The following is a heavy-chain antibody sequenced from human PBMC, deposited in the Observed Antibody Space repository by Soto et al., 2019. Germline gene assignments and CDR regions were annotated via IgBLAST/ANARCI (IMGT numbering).Heavy chain of an antibody. J-gene: IGHJ1*01. Sequence: EVPLVESGGGLVQPGGSLRLSCAASGFTFSTYSMNWVRQAPGKGLEWVSYISSSSTTIYYADSVKGRFTISRDNAKNSLYLQMNSLRAEDTAVYARGLYGDPREYFQYWGKGTLVTVSS. CDR1: GFTFSTYS. D-gene: IGHD4-17*01. CDR3: GLYGDPREYFQY. CDR2: ISSSSTTI. V-gene: IGHV3-48*01.